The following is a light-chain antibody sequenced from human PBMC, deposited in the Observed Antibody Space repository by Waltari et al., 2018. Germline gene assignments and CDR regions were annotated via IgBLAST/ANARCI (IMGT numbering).Light chain of an antibody. Sequence: SSELTQDPAVSVALGQTVRITSQGDSLRSYYASWYQQKPGQAPVLVIYGKNNRPSGIPVRFSGSSSGNTASLTITGAQAEDEADYYCNSRDSSGNHVVFGGGTKLTVL. CDR3: NSRDSSGNHVV. CDR1: SLRSYY. CDR2: GKN. J-gene: IGLJ2*01. V-gene: IGLV3-19*01.